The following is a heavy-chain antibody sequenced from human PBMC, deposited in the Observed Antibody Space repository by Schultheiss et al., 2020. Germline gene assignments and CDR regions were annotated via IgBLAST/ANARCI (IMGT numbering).Heavy chain of an antibody. CDR3: AREYSASDY. CDR1: GGTFSSYT. J-gene: IGHJ4*02. CDR2: IIPILGIA. V-gene: IGHV1-69*04. Sequence: SVKVSCKASGGTFSSYTISWVRQAPGQGLEWMGRIIPILGIANYAQKFQGRVAMTGDTSTSTVYMELSSLRSEDTAVYYCAREYSASDYWGQGTLVTVSS. D-gene: IGHD2-15*01.